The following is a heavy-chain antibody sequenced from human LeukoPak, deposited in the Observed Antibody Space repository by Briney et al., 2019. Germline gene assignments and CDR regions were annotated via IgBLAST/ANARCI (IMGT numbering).Heavy chain of an antibody. Sequence: GASIQISCKGAGSIFTNYWIGWVRQLPGKGLEWVGIICPGDSDTRYSPSFQGQVTISADKSISTAYLQWSSLKASDTAMYYCARFFIGNYLKYFDSWGEGTLVTVSS. CDR1: GSIFTNYW. CDR3: ARFFIGNYLKYFDS. J-gene: IGHJ4*02. CDR2: ICPGDSDT. D-gene: IGHD1-7*01. V-gene: IGHV5-51*01.